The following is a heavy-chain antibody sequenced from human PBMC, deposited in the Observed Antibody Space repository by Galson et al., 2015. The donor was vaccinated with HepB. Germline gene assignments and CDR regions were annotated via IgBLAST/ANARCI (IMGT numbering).Heavy chain of an antibody. V-gene: IGHV1-46*01. CDR1: GYKFISYY. CDR3: ARGVLLWDGPDY. D-gene: IGHD3-10*01. CDR2: INPSGGST. Sequence: SVKVSRKASGYKFISYYMHWVRQAPGQGLEWMGIINPSGGSTDYAPKFQGRVTLTRDTSTSTVFMELSSLRSDDTAVYFCARGVLLWDGPDYWGQGTVVTVSS. J-gene: IGHJ4*02.